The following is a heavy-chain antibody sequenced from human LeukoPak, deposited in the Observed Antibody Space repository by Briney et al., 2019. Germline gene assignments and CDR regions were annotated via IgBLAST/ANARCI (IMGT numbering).Heavy chain of an antibody. D-gene: IGHD3-22*01. CDR2: INQDGSEK. CDR3: ARVEVVVEGMDY. Sequence: PGGFLRLSCAASGFTFSSYWMTWVRQAPGKGLEWVATINQDGSEKYSVDSVKGRFTISRDNAKNSLYLQMNSLRAEDTAVYYCARVEVVVEGMDYWGQGTLVTVSS. J-gene: IGHJ4*02. V-gene: IGHV3-7*01. CDR1: GFTFSSYW.